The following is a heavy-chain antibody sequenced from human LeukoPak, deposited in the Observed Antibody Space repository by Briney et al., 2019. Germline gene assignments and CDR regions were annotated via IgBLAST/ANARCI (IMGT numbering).Heavy chain of an antibody. CDR3: AKGEYYDILTGLYFDY. CDR2: ISGSGGST. J-gene: IGHJ4*02. D-gene: IGHD3-9*01. CDR1: GFTFSSYA. Sequence: GRSLRLYCAASGFTFSSYAMSWVRQAPGKGLEWVSAISGSGGSTYYADSVKGRFTISRDNSKNTLYLQMNSLRAEDTAVYYCAKGEYYDILTGLYFDYWGQGTLVTVSS. V-gene: IGHV3-23*01.